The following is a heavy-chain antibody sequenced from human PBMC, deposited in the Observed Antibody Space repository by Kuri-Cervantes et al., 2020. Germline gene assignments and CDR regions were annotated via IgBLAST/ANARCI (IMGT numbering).Heavy chain of an antibody. CDR2: ISWNSGSI. V-gene: IGHV3-9*01. Sequence: LSLTCAASGFTFDDYAMHWVRQAPGKGLEWVSGISWNSGSIGYADSVKGRFTISRDNAKNPLYLQMNSLRAEDTALYYCARDRTEYSYGYGWFDPWGQGTLVTVSS. CDR3: ARDRTEYSYGYGWFDP. J-gene: IGHJ5*02. D-gene: IGHD5-18*01. CDR1: GFTFDDYA.